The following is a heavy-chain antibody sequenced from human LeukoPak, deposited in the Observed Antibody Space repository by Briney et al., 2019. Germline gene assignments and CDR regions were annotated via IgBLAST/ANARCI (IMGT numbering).Heavy chain of an antibody. V-gene: IGHV3-48*02. J-gene: IGHJ4*02. CDR3: ARDTRFLEWLLGGYFDY. CDR2: ISSTSSTI. CDR1: GFTFSDYS. Sequence: GRSLRLSCAASGFTFSDYSMTWVRQAPGKGLEWVSYISSTSSTIYYADSVKGRFTISRDNAKNSLYLQMNSLRDEDTAVYYCARDTRFLEWLLGGYFDYWGQGTLVTVSS. D-gene: IGHD3-3*01.